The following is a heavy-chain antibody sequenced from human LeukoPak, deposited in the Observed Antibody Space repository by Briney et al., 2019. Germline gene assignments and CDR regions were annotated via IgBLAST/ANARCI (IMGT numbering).Heavy chain of an antibody. CDR1: GFTFSSYE. CDR3: ARARDGYNSGAFDI. V-gene: IGHV3-48*03. J-gene: IGHJ4*02. D-gene: IGHD5-24*01. CDR2: ISSVGTTI. Sequence: GGSLRLSCAASGFTFSSYEMNWVRQAPGKGLDWVSYISSVGTTIYYADSVRGRFTIFRDNAKNSLYLQMNSLRAEDTAVYYCARARDGYNSGAFDIWGQGTLVTVSS.